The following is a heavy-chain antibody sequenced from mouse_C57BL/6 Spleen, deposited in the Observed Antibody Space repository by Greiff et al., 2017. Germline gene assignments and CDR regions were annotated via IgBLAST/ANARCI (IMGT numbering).Heavy chain of an antibody. CDR2: IYPGAGVP. D-gene: IGHD1-1*02. Sequence: QVQLQQSGPELVKPGASVKISCKASGYAFSTSWLNWVKQRPGKGLERIGRIYPGAGVPKYNGKFNGKATPTADNSSSTAYRQLCSLTSEDSSVYCCAREGSLFAYWGQGTLVTVSA. CDR1: GYAFSTSW. J-gene: IGHJ3*01. V-gene: IGHV1-82*01. CDR3: AREGSLFAY.